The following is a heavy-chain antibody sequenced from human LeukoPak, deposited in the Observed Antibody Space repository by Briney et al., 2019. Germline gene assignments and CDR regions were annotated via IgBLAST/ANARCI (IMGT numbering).Heavy chain of an antibody. J-gene: IGHJ4*02. D-gene: IGHD5-18*01. CDR1: GFTFSSYG. CDR3: AKADVDTAMVFDY. V-gene: IGHV3-30*18. CDR2: ISYDGSNK. Sequence: GGSLRLSCAASGFTFSSYGMHWVRQAPGKGLEWVAVISYDGSNKYYADSVKGRFTISRDNSKNTLYLQMNSLRAEDTAVYYCAKADVDTAMVFDYWGQGTLVTVSS.